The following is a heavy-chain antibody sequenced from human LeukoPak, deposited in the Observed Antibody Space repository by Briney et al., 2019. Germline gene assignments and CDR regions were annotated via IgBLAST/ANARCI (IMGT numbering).Heavy chain of an antibody. Sequence: SETLSLTCAVSGGSISSSNWWSWVRQPPGKGLEWIGEIYHGGSTNHNPSLKSRVAMSVDRSRNQFSLNLSSVTAADTAVYYCAKGEDYGSGTVHFASWGQGTLVTVSS. CDR2: IYHGGST. J-gene: IGHJ4*02. D-gene: IGHD3-10*01. CDR3: AKGEDYGSGTVHFAS. V-gene: IGHV4-4*02. CDR1: GGSISSSNW.